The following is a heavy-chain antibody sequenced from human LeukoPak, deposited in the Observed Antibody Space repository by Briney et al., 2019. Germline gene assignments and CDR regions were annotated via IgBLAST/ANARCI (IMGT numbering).Heavy chain of an antibody. D-gene: IGHD3-3*01. CDR2: IKQDRSEK. CDR1: GFTFTNYW. J-gene: IGHJ4*02. Sequence: GGSLRLSCAASGFTFTNYWMSCVRQAPGKGLELVANIKQDRSEKYYVDSVKGRFTISRDNAKNSLYLQMNSLRAEDTAVYYCARLREIPVFGVVTKSTSYFDYWGQGTLVTVSS. V-gene: IGHV3-7*01. CDR3: ARLREIPVFGVVTKSTSYFDY.